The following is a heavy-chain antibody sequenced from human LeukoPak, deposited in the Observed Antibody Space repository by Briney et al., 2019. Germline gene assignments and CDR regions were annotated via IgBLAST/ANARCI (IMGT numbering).Heavy chain of an antibody. D-gene: IGHD3-10*01. Sequence: GSLRLSCAASGFIFTNYAMNWVRQAPGKGLEWVSGISGGGGSTYYADSVKGRFTISRDNAKNTLYLQMSSLRAEDTAVYYCARDLGGSGSYPYWGQGTLVTVSS. V-gene: IGHV3-23*01. CDR1: GFIFTNYA. CDR2: ISGGGGST. J-gene: IGHJ4*02. CDR3: ARDLGGSGSYPY.